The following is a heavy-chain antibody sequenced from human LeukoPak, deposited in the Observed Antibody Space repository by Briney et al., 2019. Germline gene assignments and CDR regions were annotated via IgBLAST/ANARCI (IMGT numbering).Heavy chain of an antibody. CDR1: GFTFSSYG. Sequence: GGSLRLSCATSGFTFSSYGMHWVRQAPGRGLEWVAVIWHDGTEKHYADSVKGRFAISRDSSNATLYLQMSSLRAEDTAIYYCAKGLGVGYCSGGSCYNSWLDPWGQGTLVTVSS. D-gene: IGHD2-15*01. J-gene: IGHJ5*02. CDR3: AKGLGVGYCSGGSCYNSWLDP. V-gene: IGHV3-33*03. CDR2: IWHDGTEK.